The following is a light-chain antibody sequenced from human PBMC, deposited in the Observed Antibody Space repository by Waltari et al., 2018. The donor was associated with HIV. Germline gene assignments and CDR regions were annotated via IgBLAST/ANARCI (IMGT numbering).Light chain of an antibody. CDR1: SNNVDDQG. J-gene: IGLJ3*02. CDR3: SAWDNTLNGWV. CDR2: RNN. V-gene: IGLV10-54*04. Sequence: QAGLTQPPSLSVGLGQTATLTCTGDSNNVDDQGAAWLQHHQGHPPKVLSHRNNNRAAGGVEKFSAFRSGKTAVRPITGLRPEDEADYFCSAWDNTLNGWVFGGGTQLTVL.